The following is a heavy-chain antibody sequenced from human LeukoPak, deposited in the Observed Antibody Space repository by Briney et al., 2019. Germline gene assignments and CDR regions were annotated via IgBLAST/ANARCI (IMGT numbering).Heavy chain of an antibody. D-gene: IGHD3-22*01. V-gene: IGHV3-23*01. CDR2: ISGSGGST. J-gene: IGHJ4*02. CDR3: AKSPRGYYDSSGYYYIDY. Sequence: GGSLRLSCAASGFTFSSYAMSWVRQAPGKGLEWVSAISGSGGSTYYADSVKGRFTISRDNSKNTLYLQMNSLRAEDTAVYYCAKSPRGYYDSSGYYYIDYWGQGTLVTVSS. CDR1: GFTFSSYA.